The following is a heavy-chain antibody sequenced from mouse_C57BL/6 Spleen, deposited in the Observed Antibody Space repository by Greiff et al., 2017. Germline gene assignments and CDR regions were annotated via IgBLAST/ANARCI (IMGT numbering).Heavy chain of an antibody. J-gene: IGHJ4*01. V-gene: IGHV1-69*01. D-gene: IGHD2-4*01. CDR3: ARGFYYDYDGCYAMDY. CDR2: IDPSDSYT. CDR1: GYTFTSYW. Sequence: VQLQQPGAELVMPGASVKLSCKASGYTFTSYWMHWVKQRPGQGLEWIGEIDPSDSYTNYNQKFKGKSTLTVDKSSSTAYMQLSSLTSEDSAVYYCARGFYYDYDGCYAMDYWGQGTSVTVSS.